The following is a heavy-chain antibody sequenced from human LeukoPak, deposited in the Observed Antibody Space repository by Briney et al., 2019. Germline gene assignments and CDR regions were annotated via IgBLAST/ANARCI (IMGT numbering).Heavy chain of an antibody. V-gene: IGHV4-34*01. J-gene: IGHJ5*02. D-gene: IGHD6-13*01. CDR2: INQSGST. CDR3: ARAEYSSSSHHWYDP. Sequence: SETLSLTCAVYGGSFSGYYWSWIRQPPGKGLEWIGEINQSGSTNYNPSLKSRVTISVDTSKNQFSLKLSSVTAPDTAVYYCARAEYSSSSHHWYDPWGQGTLVNVSS. CDR1: GGSFSGYY.